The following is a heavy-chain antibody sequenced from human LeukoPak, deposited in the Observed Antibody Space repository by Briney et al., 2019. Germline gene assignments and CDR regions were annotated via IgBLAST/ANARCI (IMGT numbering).Heavy chain of an antibody. D-gene: IGHD3-22*01. Sequence: GESLKISCKGSGYSFTSYWIGWVRQMPGKGLEWMGIIYPGDSDTRYSPSFQGQVTISADKSISTAYLQWSSLKASDTAMYYCARTYYYDSSGQSHYYFDYWGQGTLVTVSS. V-gene: IGHV5-51*01. CDR1: GYSFTSYW. CDR3: ARTYYYDSSGQSHYYFDY. J-gene: IGHJ4*02. CDR2: IYPGDSDT.